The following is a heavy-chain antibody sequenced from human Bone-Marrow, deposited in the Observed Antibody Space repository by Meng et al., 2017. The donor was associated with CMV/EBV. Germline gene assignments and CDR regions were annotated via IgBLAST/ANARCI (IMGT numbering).Heavy chain of an antibody. CDR3: ARVWELLHDAFDI. J-gene: IGHJ3*02. CDR1: GFTFSSYE. D-gene: IGHD1-26*01. Sequence: GESLKISCAASGFTFSSYEMNWVRQAPGKGLEWVSVIYSGGSTYYADSVKGRFTISRDNSKNTLYLQMNSLRAEDTAVYYCARVWELLHDAFDIWGQGTMVTVSS. V-gene: IGHV3-53*01. CDR2: IYSGGST.